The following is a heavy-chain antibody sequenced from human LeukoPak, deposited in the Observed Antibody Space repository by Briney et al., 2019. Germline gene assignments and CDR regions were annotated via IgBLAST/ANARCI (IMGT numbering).Heavy chain of an antibody. CDR1: GFTFSSYS. V-gene: IGHV3-21*01. D-gene: IGHD3-22*01. J-gene: IGHJ3*01. CDR3: ASDTIGHDIFDF. CDR2: ISSGSSYI. Sequence: GSLRLSCAASGFTFSSYSMNWVRQAPGRGLEWVSSISSGSSYIFYTDSVKGRFTVSRDNAKSSLFLQMNSLRAEDTAMYYCASDTIGHDIFDFWGQGTMVTVST.